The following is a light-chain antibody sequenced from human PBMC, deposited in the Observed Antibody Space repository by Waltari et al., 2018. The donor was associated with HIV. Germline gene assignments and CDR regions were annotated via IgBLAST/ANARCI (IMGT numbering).Light chain of an antibody. CDR2: DAS. V-gene: IGKV3-11*01. J-gene: IGKJ1*01. CDR3: QQRAT. CDR1: QSVSSY. Sequence: EIVLTQSPATLSLSPGERATLSCRASQSVSSYLAWYQQKPGQAPRLLIYDASNRATGIPARFSGSGSGTDFTLTISSLEPEDFAVYYCQQRATFGQGTKVEIK.